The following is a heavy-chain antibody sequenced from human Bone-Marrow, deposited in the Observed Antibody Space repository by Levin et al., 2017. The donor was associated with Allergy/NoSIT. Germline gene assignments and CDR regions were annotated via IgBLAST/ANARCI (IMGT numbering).Heavy chain of an antibody. CDR3: AKDLYSSSWYYWFDP. D-gene: IGHD6-13*01. Sequence: SCAASGFTFSSYGMHWVRQAPGKGLEWVAVISYDGSNKYYADSVKGRFTISRDNSKNTLYLQMNSLRAEDTAVYYCAKDLYSSSWYYWFDPWGQGTLVTVSS. CDR2: ISYDGSNK. CDR1: GFTFSSYG. V-gene: IGHV3-30*18. J-gene: IGHJ5*02.